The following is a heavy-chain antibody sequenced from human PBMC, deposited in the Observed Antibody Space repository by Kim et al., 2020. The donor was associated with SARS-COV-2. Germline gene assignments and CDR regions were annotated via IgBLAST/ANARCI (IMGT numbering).Heavy chain of an antibody. Sequence: GGSLRLSCAASGFTFSSYWMHWVRQAPGKGLVWVSRINSDGSSTSYADSVKGRFTISRDNAKNTLYLQMNSLRAEDTAVYYCVRVLGSTYSSGWYYYYYGMDVWGQGTTVTVSS. CDR2: INSDGSST. CDR3: VRVLGSTYSSGWYYYYYGMDV. D-gene: IGHD6-19*01. J-gene: IGHJ6*02. CDR1: GFTFSSYW. V-gene: IGHV3-74*01.